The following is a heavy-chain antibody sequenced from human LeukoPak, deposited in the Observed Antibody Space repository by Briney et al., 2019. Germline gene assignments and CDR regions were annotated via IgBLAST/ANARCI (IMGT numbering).Heavy chain of an antibody. D-gene: IGHD2-2*01. CDR2: IVPILGIA. CDR3: ARDSVLVPAATFDY. CDR1: GGTFSSYT. V-gene: IGHV1-69*04. J-gene: IGHJ4*02. Sequence: GSSVKVSCKASGGTFSSYTISWVRQAPGQGLEWMGRIVPILGIANYSQKFQGRGTITADKSTITAYMELSSLRSEDTAVYYCARDSVLVPAATFDYWGQGPLVTVSS.